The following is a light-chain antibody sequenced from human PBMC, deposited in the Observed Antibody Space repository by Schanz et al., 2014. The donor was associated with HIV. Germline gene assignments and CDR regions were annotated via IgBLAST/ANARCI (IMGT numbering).Light chain of an antibody. CDR3: QQYNNWPLG. CDR1: QTVSKN. J-gene: IGKJ2*03. V-gene: IGKV3D-15*01. Sequence: EIVMTQSPGTLSVSPGERATLSCRASQTVSKNLAWYQQKPGQAPRLLIWDASNRATGVPARFGGSGYGTEFTLTISSLQSEDFAVYYCQQYNNWPLGFGQGTKLEIK. CDR2: DAS.